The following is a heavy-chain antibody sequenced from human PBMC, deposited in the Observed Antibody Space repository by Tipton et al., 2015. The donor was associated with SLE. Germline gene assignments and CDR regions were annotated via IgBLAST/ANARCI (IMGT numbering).Heavy chain of an antibody. CDR2: ITSSSSYI. CDR3: ARVAYGDYAIFGVLGYDAFDI. J-gene: IGHJ3*02. Sequence: GSLRLSCAASGFTFSSYSMNWVRQAPGKGLEWVSSITSSSSYIYYADSVKGRFTISRDNAKNSLHLQMNSLRAEDTAVYYCARVAYGDYAIFGVLGYDAFDIWGQGTMVTVSS. D-gene: IGHD3-3*01. V-gene: IGHV3-21*01. CDR1: GFTFSSYS.